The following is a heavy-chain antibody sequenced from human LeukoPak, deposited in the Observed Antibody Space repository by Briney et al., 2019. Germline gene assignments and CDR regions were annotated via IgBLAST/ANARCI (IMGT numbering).Heavy chain of an antibody. Sequence: PGGSLRLSCAASGFTFSSYAMHWVRQAPGKGLEWVAVIWYDGNNKYYADSVKGRFTISRDNSKNTLYLQMNSLRAEDTAVYYCARVNGGKVVEYYFDYWGQGTLVTVSS. CDR3: ARVNGGKVVEYYFDY. V-gene: IGHV3-33*08. CDR2: IWYDGNNK. J-gene: IGHJ4*02. D-gene: IGHD2-15*01. CDR1: GFTFSSYA.